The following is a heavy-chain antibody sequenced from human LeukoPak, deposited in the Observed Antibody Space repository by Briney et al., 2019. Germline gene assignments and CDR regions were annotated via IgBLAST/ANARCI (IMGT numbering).Heavy chain of an antibody. CDR2: IKSDGST. D-gene: IGHD3-22*01. V-gene: IGHV3-74*01. Sequence: GGSLRLSCAASGFTFSTYWMHWVRQAPGKGLVWVSRIKSDGSTNYADSVKGRFTISRDNANNTLSLQMNSLRPEDTGVYYCARAPSKIGGYYPEYFRHWGQGTLVTVSS. J-gene: IGHJ1*01. CDR3: ARAPSKIGGYYPEYFRH. CDR1: GFTFSTYW.